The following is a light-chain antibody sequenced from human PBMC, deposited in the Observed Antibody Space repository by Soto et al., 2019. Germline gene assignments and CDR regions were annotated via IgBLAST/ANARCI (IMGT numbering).Light chain of an antibody. CDR2: DDS. Sequence: SYELTQPPSVSVAPGQTARITCGGTNIRSKSVHWYQQRPGQAPVLVVCDDSDRPSGIPERFSGSNSGNTATLTISRVEAGDEADYYCQVWDSGSDQGVFGGGTKVTVL. CDR3: QVWDSGSDQGV. J-gene: IGLJ3*02. CDR1: NIRSKS. V-gene: IGLV3-21*02.